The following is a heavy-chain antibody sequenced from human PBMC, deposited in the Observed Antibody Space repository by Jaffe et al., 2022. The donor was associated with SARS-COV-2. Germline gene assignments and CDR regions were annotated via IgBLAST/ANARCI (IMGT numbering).Heavy chain of an antibody. CDR2: VSSRGDTI. V-gene: IGHV3-23*01. CDR3: AKGYVSLNRFDY. D-gene: IGHD2-15*01. CDR1: GFTFSSFA. J-gene: IGHJ4*02. Sequence: EVQLLESGGGLVQPGGSLRLSCAASGFTFSSFAMSWVRQAPGKGLEWVSAVSSRGDTIYYADSVKGRFTVSRDNSKNTLYLQMDSLRAEDTAIYYCAKGYVSLNRFDYWGQGTLVTVSS.